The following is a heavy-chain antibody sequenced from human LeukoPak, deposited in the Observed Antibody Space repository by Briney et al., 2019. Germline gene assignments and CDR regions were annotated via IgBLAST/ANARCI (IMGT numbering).Heavy chain of an antibody. CDR1: GFTFSSYS. J-gene: IGHJ4*02. CDR2: ISSSSSYI. Sequence: GGSLRPSCAASGFTFSSYSMDWVRQAPGKGLEWVSSISSSSSYIYYADSVKGRFTISRDNAKNSLYLQMNSLRAEDTAVYYCARASSGYYFDYWGQGTLVTVSS. V-gene: IGHV3-21*01. D-gene: IGHD7-27*01. CDR3: ARASSGYYFDY.